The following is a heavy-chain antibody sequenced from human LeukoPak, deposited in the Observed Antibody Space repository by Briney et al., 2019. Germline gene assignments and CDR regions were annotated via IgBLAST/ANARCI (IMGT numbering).Heavy chain of an antibody. J-gene: IGHJ4*02. CDR1: GGSISNYY. CDR2: IPTSGST. V-gene: IGHV4-4*07. D-gene: IGHD6-19*01. CDR3: ARDRGVTVPGRRLDY. Sequence: SETLSLTCTVSGGSISNYYWSWIRQPAGKGLEWIGHIPTSGSTNYNPSLKSRVTLSIDNSNNQFSLKLSSATAADTAVYYCARDRGVTVPGRRLDYWGQGTLVTVSS.